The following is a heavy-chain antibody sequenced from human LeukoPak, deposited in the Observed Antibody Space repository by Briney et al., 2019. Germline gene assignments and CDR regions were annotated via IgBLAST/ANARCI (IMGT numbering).Heavy chain of an antibody. Sequence: GGSLRLSCAASGFTFSNYAMSWARQAPGKGLEWVSGLSAGGGNTYYADSVKGRFTISRDNAKNSLYLQMNSLRAEDTAVYYCARAIFSRGWYLVDYWGQGTLVTVSS. CDR1: GFTFSNYA. D-gene: IGHD6-19*01. V-gene: IGHV3-23*01. CDR3: ARAIFSRGWYLVDY. CDR2: LSAGGGNT. J-gene: IGHJ4*02.